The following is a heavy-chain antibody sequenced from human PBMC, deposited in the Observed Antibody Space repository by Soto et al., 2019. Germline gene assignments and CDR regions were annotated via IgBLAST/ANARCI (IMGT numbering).Heavy chain of an antibody. V-gene: IGHV4-30-4*01. CDR3: ARATGDDYSKFLFDY. CDR1: GGSISSGDYY. Sequence: SETLSLTCTVSGGSISSGDYYWSWIRQPPGKGLEWIGYIYYSGSTYYNPSLKSRVTISVDTSKNQFSLKLSSVTAADTAVYYCARATGDDYSKFLFDYWGQGTLVTVSS. D-gene: IGHD4-4*01. J-gene: IGHJ4*02. CDR2: IYYSGST.